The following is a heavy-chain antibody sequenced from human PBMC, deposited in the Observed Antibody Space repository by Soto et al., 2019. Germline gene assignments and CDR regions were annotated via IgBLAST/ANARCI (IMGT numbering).Heavy chain of an antibody. Sequence: SVKVSCKASRGTFSSYAISWVRQAPGQGLEWMGGIIPIYGTANYAQKFQGRVTITADESTSTAYMELSSLRSEDTAVYYCARAAHSYYYGSGSSIGSFGYWG. CDR2: IIPIYGTA. D-gene: IGHD3-10*01. CDR3: ARAAHSYYYGSGSSIGSFGY. V-gene: IGHV1-69*13. CDR1: RGTFSSYA. J-gene: IGHJ4*01.